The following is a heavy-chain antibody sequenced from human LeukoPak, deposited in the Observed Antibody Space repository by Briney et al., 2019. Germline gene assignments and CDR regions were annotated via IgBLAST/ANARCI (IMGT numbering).Heavy chain of an antibody. CDR1: GFTFSSYG. V-gene: IGHV3-30*18. CDR2: ISYDGSSK. Sequence: GRSLRLSCAASGFTFSSYGMHWVRQAPGKGLEWVAGISYDGSSKTYADSLKGRFTISRDKSENTLYLQMNSLGAEDTAVYYCAKEAGLAVAGPSETFDYWGQGTLVTVSS. D-gene: IGHD6-19*01. J-gene: IGHJ4*02. CDR3: AKEAGLAVAGPSETFDY.